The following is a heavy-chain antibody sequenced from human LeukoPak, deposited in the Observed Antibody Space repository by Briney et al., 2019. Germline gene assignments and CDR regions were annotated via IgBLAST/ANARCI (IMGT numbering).Heavy chain of an antibody. CDR1: GFTFSNHW. V-gene: IGHV3-7*01. J-gene: IGHJ3*02. CDR3: ARDPDIVATRNAFDI. CDR2: IRQDESEK. Sequence: PGWSLRLSCAASGFTFSNHWMTWVRQAPGKGLEWVANIRQDESEKYYVDSVKGRFTISRDNAKNSLYLQMNSLRAEDTAVYYCARDPDIVATRNAFDIWGQGTMVTVSS. D-gene: IGHD5-12*01.